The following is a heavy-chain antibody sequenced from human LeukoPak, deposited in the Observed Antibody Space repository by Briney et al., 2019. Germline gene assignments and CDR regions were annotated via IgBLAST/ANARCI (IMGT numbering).Heavy chain of an antibody. D-gene: IGHD3-22*01. CDR2: INAGNGNT. Sequence: ASVKVSCKASGYTFTSYAMHWVRQAPGQRLEWMGWINAGNGNTKYAQKFQGRVTMTTDTSTSTAYMELRSLRSDDTAVYYCARGYDSSRRGAFDIWGQGTMVTVSS. V-gene: IGHV1-3*01. J-gene: IGHJ3*02. CDR3: ARGYDSSRRGAFDI. CDR1: GYTFTSYA.